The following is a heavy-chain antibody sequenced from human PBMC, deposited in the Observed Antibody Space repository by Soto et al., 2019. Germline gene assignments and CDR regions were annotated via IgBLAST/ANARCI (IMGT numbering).Heavy chain of an antibody. CDR3: ARDFGRAYCGGDCPPDY. J-gene: IGHJ4*02. D-gene: IGHD2-21*02. V-gene: IGHV3-23*01. CDR2: ISGSGGST. Sequence: EVQLLESGGGLVQPGGSLRLSCAASGFTFSSYAMSWVRQAPGKGLEWVSAISGSGGSTYYADSVKGRFTISRDNSKNTLYLQMNSLRAEDTAVYYCARDFGRAYCGGDCPPDYWGQGTLVTVSS. CDR1: GFTFSSYA.